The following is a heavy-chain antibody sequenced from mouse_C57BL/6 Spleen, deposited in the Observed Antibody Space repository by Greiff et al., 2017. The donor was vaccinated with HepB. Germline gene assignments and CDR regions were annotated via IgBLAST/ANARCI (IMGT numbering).Heavy chain of an antibody. Sequence: QVQLKQPGAELVKPGASVKLSCKASGYTFTSYWMHWVKQRPGRGLEWIGRIDPNRGGTKYNEKFKSKATLTVDKPSSTAYMQLSSLTSEDSAVYYCAKYSNWYFDVWGTGTTVTVSS. J-gene: IGHJ1*03. V-gene: IGHV1-72*01. CDR3: AKYSNWYFDV. D-gene: IGHD2-5*01. CDR2: IDPNRGGT. CDR1: GYTFTSYW.